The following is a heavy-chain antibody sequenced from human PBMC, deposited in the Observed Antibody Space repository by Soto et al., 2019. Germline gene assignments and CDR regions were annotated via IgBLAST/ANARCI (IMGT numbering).Heavy chain of an antibody. D-gene: IGHD3-22*01. J-gene: IGHJ4*02. Sequence: EVQLVESGGGLVQPGGSLRLSCAASGFTFSSYSMNWVRQAPGKGLEWVSYISSSSSTIYYADSVKGRFTISRDNGKNSLYLQMNSLRDEDTAVYYCARDHYYDSSGPLDYWGQGTLVTVSS. CDR2: ISSSSSTI. V-gene: IGHV3-48*02. CDR3: ARDHYYDSSGPLDY. CDR1: GFTFSSYS.